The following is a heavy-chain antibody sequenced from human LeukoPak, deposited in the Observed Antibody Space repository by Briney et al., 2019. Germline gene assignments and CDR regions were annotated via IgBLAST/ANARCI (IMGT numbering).Heavy chain of an antibody. V-gene: IGHV1-18*04. CDR2: ISAYNGNT. Sequence: ASVKVSCKASGYTFTSYGISWVRQAPGQGLEWMGWISAYNGNTNYAQKLQGRVTMTTDTSTSTAYMELRSLRSDDTAVYYCARDPTPRTYSRGPYYYYYGMDVWAKGPRSPSPQ. J-gene: IGHJ6*04. CDR3: ARDPTPRTYSRGPYYYYYGMDV. CDR1: GYTFTSYG. D-gene: IGHD6-13*01.